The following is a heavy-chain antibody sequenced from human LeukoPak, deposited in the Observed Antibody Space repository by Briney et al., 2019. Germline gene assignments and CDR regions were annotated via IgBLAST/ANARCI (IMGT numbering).Heavy chain of an antibody. CDR2: INHSGST. V-gene: IGHV4-34*01. D-gene: IGHD2-15*01. CDR3: ARGPASGYCSGGSCYSDYYYYG. Sequence: SETLSLTCAVYGGSFSGYYWSWIRQPPGKGLEWIGEINHSGSTNYNPSLKSRVTISVDTSKNQFSLKLSSVTAADTAVYYCARGPASGYCSGGSCYSDYYYYG. J-gene: IGHJ6*01. CDR1: GGSFSGYY.